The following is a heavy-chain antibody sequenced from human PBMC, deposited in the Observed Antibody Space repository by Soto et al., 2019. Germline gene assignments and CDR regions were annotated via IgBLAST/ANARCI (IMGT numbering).Heavy chain of an antibody. CDR2: IYYSGST. V-gene: IGHV4-59*01. CDR1: GGSISSYY. J-gene: IGHJ4*02. D-gene: IGHD3-3*01. CDR3: ARSPTYYDYDFWSGYFIFDY. Sequence: SETLSLTCTVSGGSISSYYWSWIRQPPGKGLEWIGYIYYSGSTNYNPSLKGRVTISVDTSKNQFSLKLSSVTAADTAVYYCARSPTYYDYDFWSGYFIFDYWGQGTLVTVSS.